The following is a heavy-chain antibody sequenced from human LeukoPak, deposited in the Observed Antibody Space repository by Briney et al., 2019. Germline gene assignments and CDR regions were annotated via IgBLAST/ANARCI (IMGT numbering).Heavy chain of an antibody. V-gene: IGHV4-39*01. J-gene: IGHJ4*02. CDR1: GDSISNSSSY. CDR2: IYYSGST. CDR3: ARHTVWVGYD. Sequence: SETLSFTCTVSGDSISNSSSYWGWIRQPPGKGLEWIGSIYYSGSTYYNPSLKSRVTISVDTSKSQFSLKLNSVTAADTAVYYCARHTVWVGYDWGQGTLVTVSS. D-gene: IGHD5-12*01.